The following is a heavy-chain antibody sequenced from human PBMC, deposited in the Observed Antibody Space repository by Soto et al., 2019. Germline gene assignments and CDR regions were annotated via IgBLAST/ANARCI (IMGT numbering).Heavy chain of an antibody. CDR3: SRIRITMVRGVLWYGMDV. J-gene: IGHJ6*02. CDR2: IKQDGSEK. Sequence: GGSLRLSCAASGFTFSSYWMSWVRQAPGKGLEWVANIKQDGSEKYYVDSVKGRFTISRDNAKNSLYLQMNSLRAEDTAVYYCSRIRITMVRGVLWYGMDVWGQGTTVTVSS. D-gene: IGHD3-10*01. V-gene: IGHV3-7*02. CDR1: GFTFSSYW.